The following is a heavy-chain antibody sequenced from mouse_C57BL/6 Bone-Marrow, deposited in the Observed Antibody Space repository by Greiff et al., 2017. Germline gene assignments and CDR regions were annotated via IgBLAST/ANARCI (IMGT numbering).Heavy chain of an antibody. V-gene: IGHV1-69*01. CDR2: IDPSDSYT. CDR1: GYTFTSYW. D-gene: IGHD1-1*01. J-gene: IGHJ3*01. CDR3: ARPSSVVGEAWFAY. Sequence: QVQLQQPGAELVMPGASVKLSCKASGYTFTSYWMHWVKQRPGQGLEWIGEIDPSDSYTNYNQKFKGKSTLTVDKSSSTAYMQLSSLTSEDSAVSYCARPSSVVGEAWFAYWGQGTLVTVSA.